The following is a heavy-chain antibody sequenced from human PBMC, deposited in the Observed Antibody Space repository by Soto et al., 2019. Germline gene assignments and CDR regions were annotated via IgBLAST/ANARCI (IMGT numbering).Heavy chain of an antibody. J-gene: IGHJ6*02. CDR2: ISGSGGST. Sequence: GGSLRLSCAASGLTFSSYAMSWVRQAPEKGLKWVSAISGSGGSTYYADYVKGRFTISRDNSKNTLYLQMNSVRAEDTAVYYCPLLLYFDWFPKLPYYYYYGMDVWGQGTTVTVSS. CDR1: GLTFSSYA. CDR3: PLLLYFDWFPKLPYYYYYGMDV. V-gene: IGHV3-23*01. D-gene: IGHD3-9*01.